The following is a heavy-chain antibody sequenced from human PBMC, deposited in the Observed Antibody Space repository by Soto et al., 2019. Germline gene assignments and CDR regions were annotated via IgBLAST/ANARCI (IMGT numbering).Heavy chain of an antibody. Sequence: SETLSLTCTVSGGSISSYYWSWIRQPPGKGLEWIGYIYYIGSTNYNPSLKSRVTISVDTSKNQFSLKLSSVTAADTAVYYCARGEVGGFGSKRNWFDPWGQGTLVTVSS. CDR3: ARGEVGGFGSKRNWFDP. CDR2: IYYIGST. V-gene: IGHV4-59*01. J-gene: IGHJ5*02. D-gene: IGHD3-10*01. CDR1: GGSISSYY.